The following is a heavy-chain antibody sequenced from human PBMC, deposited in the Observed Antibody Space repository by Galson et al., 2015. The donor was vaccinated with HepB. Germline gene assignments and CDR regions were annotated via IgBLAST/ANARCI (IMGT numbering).Heavy chain of an antibody. CDR2: IDWDGDK. D-gene: IGHD4-23*01. CDR1: VLSVSTGGMR. J-gene: IGHJ4*02. V-gene: IGHV2-70*04. Sequence: PALVKPTQTLTLTCTFSVLSVSTGGMRVSWIRQPPGKALEWLARIDWDGDKFYSQSLRTRLTISKNTSKNQVVLTMTNMDPVDTGTYYCARITGGNSFDYWGQGSLVTVST. CDR3: ARITGGNSFDY.